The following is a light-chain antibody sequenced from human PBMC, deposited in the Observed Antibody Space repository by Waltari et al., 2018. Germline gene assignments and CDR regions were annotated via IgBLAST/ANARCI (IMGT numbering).Light chain of an antibody. Sequence: SYELTQPPSVSVSPGQTASITCSGDKLGGKYVCWYQQKPGQSPVLVLYQDAKRPSGIPERFSGSNSGNTATLTISGTQAMDEADYYCQAWDSSTVVFGGGTK. CDR2: QDA. CDR3: QAWDSSTVV. J-gene: IGLJ2*01. CDR1: KLGGKY. V-gene: IGLV3-1*01.